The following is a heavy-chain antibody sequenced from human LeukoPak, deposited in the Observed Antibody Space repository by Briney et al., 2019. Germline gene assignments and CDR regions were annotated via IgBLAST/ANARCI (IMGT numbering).Heavy chain of an antibody. CDR2: IYSGGST. D-gene: IGHD3-3*01. Sequence: GGSLRLSFAASGFTVSSNYMSWVRQAPGKGLEWVSVIYSGGSTYYADSVKGRFTISRDNSKNTLYLQMNSLRAEDTAVYYCARIQHDFWSGYSDNYYMDVWGKGTTVTVSS. CDR1: GFTVSSNY. V-gene: IGHV3-66*02. J-gene: IGHJ6*03. CDR3: ARIQHDFWSGYSDNYYMDV.